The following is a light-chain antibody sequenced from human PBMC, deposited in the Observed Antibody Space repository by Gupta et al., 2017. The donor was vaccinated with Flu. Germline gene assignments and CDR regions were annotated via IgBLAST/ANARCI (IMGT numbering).Light chain of an antibody. Sequence: QSALTQPRSVSGSPGQSVTISCTGNSSDVGGYNYVSWYQQHPGKAPKLMIYDVSMRPSWVPDRFSGSKSGNTASLTISGLQAEDEADYYCCSYAGSFVVFGGGTKLTVL. CDR3: CSYAGSFVV. CDR2: DVS. CDR1: SSDVGGYNY. V-gene: IGLV2-11*01. J-gene: IGLJ2*01.